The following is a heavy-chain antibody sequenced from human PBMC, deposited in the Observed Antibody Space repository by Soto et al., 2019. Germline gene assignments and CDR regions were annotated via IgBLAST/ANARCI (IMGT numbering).Heavy chain of an antibody. V-gene: IGHV1-2*04. CDR3: ARSRIHDAFDI. CDR1: GYTFTGYY. J-gene: IGHJ3*02. CDR2: INPNSGGT. D-gene: IGHD2-15*01. Sequence: ASVKVSCKASGYTFTGYYMHWVRQAPGQGLEWMGWINPNSGGTNYAQKFQGWVTMTRDTSISTAYMELGRLISDDTAVYYCARSRIHDAFDIWGQGTMVTVSS.